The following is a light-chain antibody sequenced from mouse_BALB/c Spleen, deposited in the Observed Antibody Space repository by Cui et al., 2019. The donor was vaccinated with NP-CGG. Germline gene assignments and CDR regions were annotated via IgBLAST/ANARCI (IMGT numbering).Light chain of an antibody. Sequence: QPFVTLLSALTTSPGETVTLTCRSSTGAITTSNYANWVQEKPDHLFTGLIGGTNNRAPGVPARFSGSLIGDKAALTITGAQTEDEAIYFCALWYSNHWVFGGGTKLTVL. CDR1: TGAITTSNY. J-gene: IGLJ1*01. V-gene: IGLV1*01. CDR2: GTN. CDR3: ALWYSNHWV.